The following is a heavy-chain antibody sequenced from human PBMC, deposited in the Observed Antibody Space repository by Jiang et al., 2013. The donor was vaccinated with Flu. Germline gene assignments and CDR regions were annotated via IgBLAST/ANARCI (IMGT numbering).Heavy chain of an antibody. CDR2: INTNTGNP. J-gene: IGHJ3*02. CDR3: ARDRTSRGQLAGDDAFDI. D-gene: IGHD6-6*01. Sequence: SGYTFTSYAMNWVRQAPGQGLEWMGWINTNTGNPTYAQGFTGRFVFSLDTSVSTAYLQISSLKAEDTAVYYCARDRTSRGQLAGDDAFDIWGQGTMVTVSS. CDR1: GYTFTSYA. V-gene: IGHV7-4-1*02.